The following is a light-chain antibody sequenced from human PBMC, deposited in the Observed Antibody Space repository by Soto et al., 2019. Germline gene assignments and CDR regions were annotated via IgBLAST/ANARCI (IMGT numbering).Light chain of an antibody. Sequence: QSVLTQPPSVSAAPGQKVTISCSGSSSNNGNNYVSWYQQLPGTAPKLLIYENNKRPSGIPDRFSGSKSGTSATLGITGLQTGDEADYYCGTWDSSLSALFGGGTKVTVL. J-gene: IGLJ2*01. CDR1: SSNNGNNY. CDR3: GTWDSSLSAL. V-gene: IGLV1-51*02. CDR2: ENN.